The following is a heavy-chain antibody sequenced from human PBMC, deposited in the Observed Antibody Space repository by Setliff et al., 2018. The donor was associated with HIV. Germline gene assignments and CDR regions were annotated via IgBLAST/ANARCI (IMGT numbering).Heavy chain of an antibody. CDR3: AKRDDIAGVNYIDF. CDR1: GFTFYSYA. J-gene: IGHJ4*02. Sequence: PGGSLRLSCAASGFTFYSYAMSWVRQAPGKGLEWVSTISSGSGGDTYYADSVKGRFTISRDNSKNTVYLQMNSLRAEDTALYYCAKRDDIAGVNYIDFWGQGTLVTVS. CDR2: ISSGSGGDT. D-gene: IGHD1-26*01. V-gene: IGHV3-23*01.